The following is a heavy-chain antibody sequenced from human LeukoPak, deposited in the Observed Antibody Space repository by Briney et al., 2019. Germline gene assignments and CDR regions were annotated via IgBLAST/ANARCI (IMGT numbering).Heavy chain of an antibody. CDR2: TYYRSKWYN. CDR3: TRNRLWANDI. Sequence: SQTLSLTCAISGDSVSSDSVTWNWIRQSPSRGLEWLGRTYYRSKWYNNYAKSVESRISINSDTSKNQFSLQLNSVTPEDTAVYYCTRNRLWANDIWGQGTLVTVSS. V-gene: IGHV6-1*01. CDR1: GDSVSSDSVT. D-gene: IGHD1-26*01. J-gene: IGHJ3*02.